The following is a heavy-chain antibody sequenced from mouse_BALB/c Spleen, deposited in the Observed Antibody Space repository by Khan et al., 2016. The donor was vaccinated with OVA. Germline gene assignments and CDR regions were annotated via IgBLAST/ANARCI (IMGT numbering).Heavy chain of an antibody. CDR2: ISDLAYTF. V-gene: IGHV5-15*02. D-gene: IGHD1-2*01. Sequence: EVELVESGGGLVQPGGSRKLSCAASGFTFSDYGMAWVRQAPGKGPEWVAFISDLAYTFYYADTVTGRFTLSRENAKNTLYLAMSSLRSGDTAMYYCARGGGTAPFAYRGQGTLVTVSA. CDR3: ARGGGTAPFAY. J-gene: IGHJ3*01. CDR1: GFTFSDYG.